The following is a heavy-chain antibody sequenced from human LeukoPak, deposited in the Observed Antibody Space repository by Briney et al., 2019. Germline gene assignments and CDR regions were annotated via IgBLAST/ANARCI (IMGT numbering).Heavy chain of an antibody. CDR2: ISHDGSNK. CDR1: GFTFSRYV. CDR3: ARVTAYDSGLYGMDV. Sequence: PGGSLRLSCAASGFTFSRYVMHWVRQAPGKGLEWVAVISHDGSNKYYADSVKGRFTISRDISKNTLYLQMNSLRPEDTAVYYCARVTAYDSGLYGMDVWGQETTVTVSS. V-gene: IGHV3-30-3*01. D-gene: IGHD3-22*01. J-gene: IGHJ6*02.